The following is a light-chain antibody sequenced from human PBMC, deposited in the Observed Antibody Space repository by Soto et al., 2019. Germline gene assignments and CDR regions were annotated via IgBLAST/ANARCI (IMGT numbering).Light chain of an antibody. CDR2: GAS. CDR3: QQYVSSPIT. CDR1: QSVSNSF. V-gene: IGKV3-20*01. Sequence: EIVLTQSPGTLSLSPGERAPLSCRASQSVSNSFLAWYQQKPGQAPRLLIYGASSRATGIPDRFSGSGSGTDYTLTISRLEPEDFAVYYCQQYVSSPITFAQGTRLEIK. J-gene: IGKJ5*01.